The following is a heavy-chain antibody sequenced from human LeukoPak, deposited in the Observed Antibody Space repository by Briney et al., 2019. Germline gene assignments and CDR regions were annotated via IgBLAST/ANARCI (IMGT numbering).Heavy chain of an antibody. D-gene: IGHD3-3*01. CDR1: GYTFTSYY. Sequence: ASVKVSCKASGYTFTSYYMHWVRQAPGQGLEWMGWISAYNGNTNYAQKLQGRVTMTEDTSTDTAYMELSSLRSEDTAVYYCATDKSGYDYWGQGTLVTVSS. CDR2: ISAYNGNT. V-gene: IGHV1-18*04. J-gene: IGHJ4*02. CDR3: ATDKSGYDY.